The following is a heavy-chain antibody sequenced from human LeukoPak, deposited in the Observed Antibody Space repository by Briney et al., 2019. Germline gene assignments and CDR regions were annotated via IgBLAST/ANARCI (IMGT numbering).Heavy chain of an antibody. CDR1: GGSSSGYY. V-gene: IGHV4-34*01. D-gene: IGHD3-22*01. CDR3: ARGGEVDYYDSSGYYY. CDR2: INHSGST. J-gene: IGHJ4*02. Sequence: SETLSLTCAVYGGSSSGYYWSWIRQPPGKGLEWIGEINHSGSTNYNPSLKSRVTISVDTSKNQFSLKLSSVTAADTAVYYCARGGEVDYYDSSGYYYWGQGTLVTVSS.